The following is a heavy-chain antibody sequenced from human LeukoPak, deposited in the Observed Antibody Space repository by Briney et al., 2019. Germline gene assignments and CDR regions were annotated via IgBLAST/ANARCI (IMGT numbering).Heavy chain of an antibody. J-gene: IGHJ5*02. V-gene: IGHV4-4*07. CDR2: IYTSGAT. D-gene: IGHD3-3*01. CDR3: ARSENSGLLEWLPIDP. Sequence: SETLSLTCSVSGDSIRSYYWSWIRQPAGKGLEWIGRIYTSGATNYNTSLQSRVTMTRDTSTSTVYMELSSLRSEDTAVYYCARSENSGLLEWLPIDPWGQGTLVTVSS. CDR1: GDSIRSYY.